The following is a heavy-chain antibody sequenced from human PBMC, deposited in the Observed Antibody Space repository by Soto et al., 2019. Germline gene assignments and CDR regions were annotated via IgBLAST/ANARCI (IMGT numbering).Heavy chain of an antibody. CDR2: IYYSGST. Sequence: QVQLQESGPGLVKPSQTLSLTCTISGGSISSGGYYWSWIRQHPGKGLEWIGYIYYSGSTYYNPSLKSRVTISVDTSKNQFSLKLSSVTAADTAVYYCARGRGRWLRSMSFDIWGQGTMVTVSS. CDR3: ARGRGRWLRSMSFDI. V-gene: IGHV4-31*03. D-gene: IGHD5-12*01. CDR1: GGSISSGGYY. J-gene: IGHJ3*02.